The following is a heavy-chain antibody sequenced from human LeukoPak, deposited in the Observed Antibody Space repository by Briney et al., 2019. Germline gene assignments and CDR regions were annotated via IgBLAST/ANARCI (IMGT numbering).Heavy chain of an antibody. CDR1: GGSISSYY. D-gene: IGHD4-23*01. V-gene: IGHV4-59*08. Sequence: SETLSLTCTVSGGSISSYYWSWIRQPPGKGLEWIGYIYYSGSTNYNPSLKSRVTISVDTSKNQFSLKLSSVTAADTAVYYCARHKATVVNDAFDIWGQGTMVTVSS. J-gene: IGHJ3*02. CDR2: IYYSGST. CDR3: ARHKATVVNDAFDI.